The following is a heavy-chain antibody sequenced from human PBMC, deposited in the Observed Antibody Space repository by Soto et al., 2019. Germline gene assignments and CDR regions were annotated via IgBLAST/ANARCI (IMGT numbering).Heavy chain of an antibody. J-gene: IGHJ5*02. Sequence: QVVESGGGLVKPGGSLRLSCNFTFSMYSMNWVRQAPGKGLEWVASISSGSAFIKYADSVKGRFSISRDNAKNSVSLQMNSLRAEDTAMYYCTRDQGGSYDSWFDPWGRGTLVTVSS. CDR3: TRDQGGSYDSWFDP. CDR1: TFSMYS. D-gene: IGHD1-26*01. CDR2: ISSGSAFI. V-gene: IGHV3-21*01.